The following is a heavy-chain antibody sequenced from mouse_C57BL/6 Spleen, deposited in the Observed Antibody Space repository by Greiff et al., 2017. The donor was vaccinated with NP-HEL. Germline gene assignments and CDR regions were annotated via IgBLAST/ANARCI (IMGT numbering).Heavy chain of an antibody. D-gene: IGHD2-5*01. CDR3: ATCYSNPWFAD. J-gene: IGHJ3*01. CDR1: GYTFTDYE. Sequence: QVQLQQPGAELVRPGASVTLSCKASGYTFTDYEMHWVKQTPVHGLEWIGAIDPETGGTTYNQKFKGKATLTADKSSSTAYMELRSLTSEDSAVYYCATCYSNPWFADWGKGTLVTVSA. CDR2: IDPETGGT. V-gene: IGHV1-15*01.